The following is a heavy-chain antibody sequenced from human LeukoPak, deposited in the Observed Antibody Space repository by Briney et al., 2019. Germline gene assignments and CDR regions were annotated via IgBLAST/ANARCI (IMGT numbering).Heavy chain of an antibody. V-gene: IGHV3-7*01. CDR1: GFTFSNYW. Sequence: PGGSLRLSCAASGFTFSNYWMSWVRQAPGKGLEWVANIRQDGSEKQYVDSVKGRFTISRDNAKNSLYLQMNSLRAEDMAVFFCVGGSRSGTSYWGQGTLVTVSS. J-gene: IGHJ4*02. CDR3: VGGSRSGTSY. D-gene: IGHD3-10*01. CDR2: IRQDGSEK.